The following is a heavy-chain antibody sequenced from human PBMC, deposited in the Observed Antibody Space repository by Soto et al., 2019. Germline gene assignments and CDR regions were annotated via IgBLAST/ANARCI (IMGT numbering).Heavy chain of an antibody. CDR1: GDSVSSNSAA. Sequence: SQTLSLTCAISGDSVSSNSAAWNWIRQSSSRGLEWLGRTYYRSKWYNDYAVSVKSRITINPDTSKNQFSLQLNSVTPEDTAVYYCARGPSGSYDTHYYYYGMDVWGQGTTVTVSS. CDR3: ARGPSGSYDTHYYYYGMDV. V-gene: IGHV6-1*01. D-gene: IGHD1-26*01. CDR2: TYYRSKWYN. J-gene: IGHJ6*02.